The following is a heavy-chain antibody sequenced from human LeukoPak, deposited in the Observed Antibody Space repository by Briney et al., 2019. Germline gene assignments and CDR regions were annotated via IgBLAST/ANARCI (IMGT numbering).Heavy chain of an antibody. CDR3: AKVVAITINY. CDR2: IHPNTGGT. Sequence: ASVKVSCKASGYTFNTYGISWVRQAPGQGLEWMGWIHPNTGGTNYAQRFQGRVTMTRDTSISTAYMELSRLRSDDTAVYYCAKVVAITINYWGQGTLVTVSS. V-gene: IGHV1-2*02. J-gene: IGHJ4*02. CDR1: GYTFNTYG. D-gene: IGHD3-3*01.